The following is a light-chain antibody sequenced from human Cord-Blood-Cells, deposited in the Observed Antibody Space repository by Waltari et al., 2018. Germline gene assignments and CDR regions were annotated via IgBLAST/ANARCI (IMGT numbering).Light chain of an antibody. J-gene: IGLJ1*01. Sequence: QSALTQPASVSGSPGQSIPISCTGPRRDVGGYNYVPWYQQPPGKAPKLMIYEVSTRPSGVSNRFSGSKSGNTASLTISGLQAEDEADYYCSSYTSSSTYVFGTGTKVTVL. CDR3: SSYTSSSTYV. V-gene: IGLV2-14*01. CDR1: RRDVGGYNY. CDR2: EVS.